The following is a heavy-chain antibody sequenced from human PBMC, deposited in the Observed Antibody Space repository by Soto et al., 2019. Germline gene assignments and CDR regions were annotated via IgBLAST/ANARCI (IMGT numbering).Heavy chain of an antibody. CDR1: GYSFTNYG. J-gene: IGHJ3*01. CDR3: ARVGGYYGGMGYVGRALDV. CDR2: ISTYNGDT. Sequence: QVHLVQSGAEVKKPGASVKVSCKASGYSFTNYGISWVREAPGQGLEWMGWISTYNGDTDYPQKVQGRVTMTTDTGRSIAYRELRWVSSGDTVVYYCARVGGYYGGMGYVGRALDVWGLGTIVTVSS. V-gene: IGHV1-18*01. D-gene: IGHD3-10*01.